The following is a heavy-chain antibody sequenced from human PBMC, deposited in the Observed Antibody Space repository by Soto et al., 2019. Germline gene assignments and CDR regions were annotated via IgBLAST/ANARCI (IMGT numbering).Heavy chain of an antibody. CDR1: GGSISSGDYY. CDR3: ARVGVVAATRSYYFDY. Sequence: QVQLQESGPGLVKPSQTLSLTCTVSGGSISSGDYYWSWIHQPPGKGLEWIGYIYYSGSTYYNPSLKSRVTISVDTSKNQFSLKLSSVTAADTAVYYCARVGVVAATRSYYFDYWGQGTLVTVSS. J-gene: IGHJ4*02. CDR2: IYYSGST. D-gene: IGHD2-15*01. V-gene: IGHV4-30-4*01.